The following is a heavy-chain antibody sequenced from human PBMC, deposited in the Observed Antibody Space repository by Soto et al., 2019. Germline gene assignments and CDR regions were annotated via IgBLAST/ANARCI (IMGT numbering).Heavy chain of an antibody. CDR3: AHNRCSGGSCYSLGPFDI. V-gene: IGHV2-5*02. J-gene: IGHJ3*02. D-gene: IGHD2-15*01. CDR2: IYWGDDK. Sequence: SGPTLVNPTQTLTLTCTFSGFSLSTSGVGVGWIRQPPGKALEWLALIYWGDDKRYSPSLKSRLTITKDTSKNQVVLTMNNMDPVDTATYYCAHNRCSGGSCYSLGPFDIWGQGTMVTVSS. CDR1: GFSLSTSGVG.